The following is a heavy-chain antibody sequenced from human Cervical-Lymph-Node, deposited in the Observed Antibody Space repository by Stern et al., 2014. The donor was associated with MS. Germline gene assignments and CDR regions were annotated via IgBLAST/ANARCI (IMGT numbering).Heavy chain of an antibody. CDR3: ARDTSSPERSDW. CDR2: ITNVGST. J-gene: IGHJ4*02. CDR1: GFTVSRDY. D-gene: IGHD1-1*01. V-gene: IGHV3-53*01. Sequence: VQLVESGGGVIQPGGSLRLSCTASGFTVSRDYMTWVRQAPRKGLEWVDLITNVGSTFYTDSVKGRFTISRDDSKNTVYLHMTSLRAEDTAMYYCARDTSSPERSDWWGQGTLVTVSS.